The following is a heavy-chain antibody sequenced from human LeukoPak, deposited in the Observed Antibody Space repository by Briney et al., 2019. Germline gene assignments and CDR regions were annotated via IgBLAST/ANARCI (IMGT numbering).Heavy chain of an antibody. CDR2: ISYDGSNK. D-gene: IGHD3-10*01. J-gene: IGHJ4*02. CDR3: VKVAKYYYGSETYYFFEH. Sequence: GGSLRLSCAASGFTFSSYVMHWVRQAPGKGLEWVAFISYDGSNKYYADSVRGRFTISRDNAKNSLDLQMNSLRVEDTGIYYCVKVAKYYYGSETYYFFEHWGQGTPVTASS. V-gene: IGHV3-30*04. CDR1: GFTFSSYV.